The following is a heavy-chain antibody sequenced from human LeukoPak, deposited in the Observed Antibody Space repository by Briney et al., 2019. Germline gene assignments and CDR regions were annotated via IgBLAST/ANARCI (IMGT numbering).Heavy chain of an antibody. CDR3: AKVFGGSGYDY. D-gene: IGHD5-12*01. Sequence: EGSLRLSCAASGFTFSSYGMHWVRQAPGKGLEWVAVIWYDGSNKYYADSVKGRFTISRDNSKNTLYLQMNSLRAEDTAVYYCAKVFGGSGYDYWGQGTLVTVSS. CDR1: GFTFSSYG. J-gene: IGHJ4*02. CDR2: IWYDGSNK. V-gene: IGHV3-33*06.